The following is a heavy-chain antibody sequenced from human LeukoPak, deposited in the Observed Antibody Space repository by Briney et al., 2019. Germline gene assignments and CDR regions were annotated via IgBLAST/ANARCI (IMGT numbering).Heavy chain of an antibody. CDR1: GASISSSNYY. J-gene: IGHJ4*02. CDR3: AKSNGYGLIDY. CDR2: IYSSGNT. D-gene: IGHD5-12*01. Sequence: SETLSLTCAVSGASISSSNYYWGWVRQSPGKGLEWIGNIYSSGNTYYNASLKSRITMYIDTSKNQFSLKLSSVTAADTAMYYCAKSNGYGLIDYWGQGTLVTVSS. V-gene: IGHV4-39*01.